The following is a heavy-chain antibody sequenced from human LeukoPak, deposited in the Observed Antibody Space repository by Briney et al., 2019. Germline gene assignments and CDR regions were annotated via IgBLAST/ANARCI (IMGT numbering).Heavy chain of an antibody. Sequence: ASVKVSCMASGYTFTGYYMHWVRQAPGQGLEWMGWINPNNGGTNYAQKFQGRVTMTRDTSISTAYMELNRLRSDDTAVYYCARDPYSNYFDYWGQGTLVTVSS. CDR1: GYTFTGYY. CDR3: ARDPYSNYFDY. CDR2: INPNNGGT. V-gene: IGHV1-2*02. D-gene: IGHD5-18*01. J-gene: IGHJ4*02.